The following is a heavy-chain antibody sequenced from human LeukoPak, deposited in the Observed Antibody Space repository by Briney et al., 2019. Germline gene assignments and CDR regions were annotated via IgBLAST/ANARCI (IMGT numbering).Heavy chain of an antibody. CDR3: ARHSLGYPDAFDI. J-gene: IGHJ3*02. D-gene: IGHD6-13*01. CDR2: IDSSGSTI. CDR1: GFTFSSYE. V-gene: IGHV3-48*03. Sequence: GGSLRLSCAASGFTFSSYEMNWVRQAPGKGLEWVSYIDSSGSTIHYADSVKGRFTISRDNAKNSLYLQMNSLRAEDTAVYYCARHSLGYPDAFDIWGQGTMVTVSS.